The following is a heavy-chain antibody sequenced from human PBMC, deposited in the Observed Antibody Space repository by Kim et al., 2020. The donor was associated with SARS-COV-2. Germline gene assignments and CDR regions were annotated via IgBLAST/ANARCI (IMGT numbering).Heavy chain of an antibody. V-gene: IGHV3-33*01. Sequence: GGSLRLSCAASGFTFSSYGIHWVRQAPGKGLEWVAVIWYDGSNKYYADSVKGRFTISRDNSKNTLYLQMNSLRAEDTAVYYCARDSGAMDYSYFDYWGQGTLVTVSS. CDR2: IWYDGSNK. D-gene: IGHD1-26*01. CDR3: ARDSGAMDYSYFDY. CDR1: GFTFSSYG. J-gene: IGHJ4*02.